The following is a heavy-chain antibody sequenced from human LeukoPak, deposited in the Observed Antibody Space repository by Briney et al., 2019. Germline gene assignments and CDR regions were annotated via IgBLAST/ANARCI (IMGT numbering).Heavy chain of an antibody. CDR2: IFDTGST. Sequence: SETLSPTCAVFGGSISSTNWWCWIRQPPGKGLDWIGSIFDTGSTYYNPSLKSRVTISVDTPKKPFSLKLTSVTPADLAVFFCARRPRGGWFDPWGQGTLVTVSS. V-gene: IGHV4-39*01. CDR3: ARRPRGGWFDP. CDR1: GGSISSTNW. D-gene: IGHD3-10*01. J-gene: IGHJ5*01.